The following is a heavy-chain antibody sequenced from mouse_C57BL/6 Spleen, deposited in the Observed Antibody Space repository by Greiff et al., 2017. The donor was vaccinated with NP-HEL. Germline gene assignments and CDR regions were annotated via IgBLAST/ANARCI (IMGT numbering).Heavy chain of an antibody. Sequence: QVQLQQPGAELVMPGASVKLSCKASGYTFTSYWMHWVKQRPGQGLEWIGEIDPSDSYTNYNQKFKGKSTLTVDTSSSTAYMQLSSLTSEDSAVYYCARRYYGSGYYAMDYWGQGTSVTVSS. D-gene: IGHD1-1*01. CDR1: GYTFTSYW. CDR3: ARRYYGSGYYAMDY. V-gene: IGHV1-69*01. CDR2: IDPSDSYT. J-gene: IGHJ4*01.